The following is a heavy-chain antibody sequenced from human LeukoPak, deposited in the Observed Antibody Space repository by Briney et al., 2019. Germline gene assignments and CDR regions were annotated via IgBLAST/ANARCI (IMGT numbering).Heavy chain of an antibody. CDR3: ARARGGYEDAFDI. V-gene: IGHV3-20*04. CDR2: INGNGGST. Sequence: GGSLRLSCAASGFTFDGYGMSWVRQAPGKGLEWVSGINGNGGSTGYADSVEGRFTISRDNSKNSLYLQMNSLRAEDTAVYYCARARGGYEDAFDIWGQGTMVTVSS. CDR1: GFTFDGYG. D-gene: IGHD3-22*01. J-gene: IGHJ3*02.